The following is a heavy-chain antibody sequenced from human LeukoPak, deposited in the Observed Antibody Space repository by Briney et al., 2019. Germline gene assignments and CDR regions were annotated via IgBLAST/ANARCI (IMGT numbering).Heavy chain of an antibody. CDR3: ARRRDLYSGSYYPFDY. D-gene: IGHD1-26*01. CDR2: IYPGDSDA. V-gene: IGHV5-51*01. J-gene: IGHJ4*02. Sequence: GESLKISCKASGHNSPYFWIAWVRQMPGKGLEWMGIIYPGDSDARYSPSFQGQVTISADKSVSTAYLQWSSLKASDTAMYYCARRRDLYSGSYYPFDYWGQGTLVTVSS. CDR1: GHNSPYFW.